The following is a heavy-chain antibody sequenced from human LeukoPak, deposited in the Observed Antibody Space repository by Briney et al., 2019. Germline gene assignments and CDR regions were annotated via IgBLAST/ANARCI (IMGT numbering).Heavy chain of an antibody. Sequence: PGGSLRLSCAASGFTFNSYAMSWVRQAPGKGLESVSAISGSGGSTYYADSVKGRFTISRDNSKNTLYLQMNSLRAEDTAVYYCAKRAGLWNDYYGMDVWGQGTTVTVSS. V-gene: IGHV3-23*01. CDR1: GFTFNSYA. CDR3: AKRAGLWNDYYGMDV. J-gene: IGHJ6*02. D-gene: IGHD1-1*01. CDR2: ISGSGGST.